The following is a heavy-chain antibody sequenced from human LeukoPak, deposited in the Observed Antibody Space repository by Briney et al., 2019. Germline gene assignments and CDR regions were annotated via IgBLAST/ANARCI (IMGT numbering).Heavy chain of an antibody. Sequence: GASVKVSCKASGYTFTSYDISWVRQAPGQGLEWMGWMNPNSGNTGYAQKFQGRVTMTRNTSISTAYMELSSLRSEDSAVYYCARVYHSSLLGFDPWGQGTLVTVSS. V-gene: IGHV1-8*01. CDR2: MNPNSGNT. CDR3: ARVYHSSLLGFDP. J-gene: IGHJ5*02. CDR1: GYTFTSYD. D-gene: IGHD2-15*01.